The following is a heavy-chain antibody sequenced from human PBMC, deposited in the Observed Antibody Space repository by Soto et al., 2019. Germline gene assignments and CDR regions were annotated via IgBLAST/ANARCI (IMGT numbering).Heavy chain of an antibody. V-gene: IGHV4-59*08. Sequence: SEPLSVTGTVSGGSISSYYWSWIRQPPGKGLEWIGYIYYSGSTNYNPSLKSRVTISVDTSKNQFSLKLSSVTAADTAVYYCGRAIVATFEYYFDYWGQGTLVTVSS. D-gene: IGHD5-12*01. J-gene: IGHJ4*02. CDR3: GRAIVATFEYYFDY. CDR1: GGSISSYY. CDR2: IYYSGST.